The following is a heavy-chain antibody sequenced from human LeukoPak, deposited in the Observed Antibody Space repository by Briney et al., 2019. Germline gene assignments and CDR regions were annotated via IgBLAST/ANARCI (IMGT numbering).Heavy chain of an antibody. CDR3: AIAQSWDELFDS. Sequence: PGGSLTLSCAASGTAVIGNYMSWVRQPPGKGLEWVSFISINTDTFYADSVRGRFTISRDSSKNTLFLQMNSLRDEDLAVYYCAIAQSWDELFDSWGQGTLVTVSS. D-gene: IGHD1-26*01. CDR1: GTAVIGNY. J-gene: IGHJ4*02. CDR2: ISINTDT. V-gene: IGHV3-53*01.